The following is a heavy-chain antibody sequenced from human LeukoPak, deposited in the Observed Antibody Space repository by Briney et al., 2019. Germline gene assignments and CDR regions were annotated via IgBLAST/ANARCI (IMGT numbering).Heavy chain of an antibody. D-gene: IGHD3-22*01. Sequence: SSETLSLTCAVYGGSFSGYYWSWIRQHPGKGLEWIGYIYYSGSTYYNPSLKSRVTISVDTSKNQFSLKLSSVTAADTAVYYCARAGHLGYYDSSGSFDYWGQGTLVTVSS. CDR1: GGSFSGYY. V-gene: IGHV4-31*11. J-gene: IGHJ4*02. CDR2: IYYSGST. CDR3: ARAGHLGYYDSSGSFDY.